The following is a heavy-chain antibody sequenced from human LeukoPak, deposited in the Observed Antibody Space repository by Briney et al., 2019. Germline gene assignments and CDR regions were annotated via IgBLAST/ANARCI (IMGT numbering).Heavy chain of an antibody. CDR3: ARRNYFDSSGYTY. CDR1: GGSINSSSYY. D-gene: IGHD3-22*01. CDR2: IYYSGST. V-gene: IGHV4-39*01. J-gene: IGHJ4*02. Sequence: SETLSLTCTVSGGSINSSSYYWGWIRQPPGKGLEWIGSIYYSGSTDYNPSLKSRVTISVDTSKKQFSLKLTSVTAADTAVYYCARRNYFDSSGYTYWGQGTLVTVSS.